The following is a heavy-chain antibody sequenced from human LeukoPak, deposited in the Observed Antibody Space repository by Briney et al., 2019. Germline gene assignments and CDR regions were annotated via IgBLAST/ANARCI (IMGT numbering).Heavy chain of an antibody. Sequence: GRSLSLSCAASGFTFSSYAMHWVRQAPGKGLEWVAVISYDGSNKYYADSVKGRFTISRDNSKNTLYLQMNSLRVEDTAVYYCARGSSGYSFDYWGQGTLVTVSS. D-gene: IGHD3-22*01. V-gene: IGHV3-30*14. J-gene: IGHJ4*02. CDR2: ISYDGSNK. CDR3: ARGSSGYSFDY. CDR1: GFTFSSYA.